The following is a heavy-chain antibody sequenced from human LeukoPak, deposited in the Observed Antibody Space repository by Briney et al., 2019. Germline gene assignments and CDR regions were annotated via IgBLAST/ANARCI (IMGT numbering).Heavy chain of an antibody. D-gene: IGHD3-10*01. Sequence: PGGSLRLSCEASGFTFRSYWMHWVRQAPGKAPVWVSRIDYEGSSAAYADSVQGRFTISRDNTKNTLYLQMNSLRGEDTAVYYCVRSRSGGTGQPWGQGTLVTVSS. CDR1: GFTFRSYW. CDR3: VRSRSGGTGQP. CDR2: IDYEGSSA. J-gene: IGHJ5*02. V-gene: IGHV3-74*01.